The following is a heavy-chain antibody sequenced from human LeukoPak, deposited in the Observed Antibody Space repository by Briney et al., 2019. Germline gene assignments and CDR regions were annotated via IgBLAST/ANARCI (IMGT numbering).Heavy chain of an antibody. CDR1: GFTFSSYG. CDR3: AKDYCSGGSCYSDY. Sequence: PGGSLRLSCAASGFTFSSYGMHWVRQAPGKGLERVAVISYDGSNKYYADSVKGRFTISRDNSKNTLYLQMNSLRAEDTAVYYCAKDYCSGGSCYSDYWGQGTLVTVSS. CDR2: ISYDGSNK. J-gene: IGHJ4*02. V-gene: IGHV3-30*18. D-gene: IGHD2-15*01.